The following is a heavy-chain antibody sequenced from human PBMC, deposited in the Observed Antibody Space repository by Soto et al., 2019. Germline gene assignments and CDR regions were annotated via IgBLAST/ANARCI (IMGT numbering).Heavy chain of an antibody. Sequence: QLQLQESGPGLVRPSETLSLTCTVSGGSIGSNHYYWAWIRQPPGKGLEWIGSIYYTGSTYYNPSLRSRVSISVDTSKNQFSLNLNSVTAADTAQYYCGRKTPVAGTEWGQGTLVTVSA. CDR2: IYYTGST. D-gene: IGHD6-19*01. CDR1: GGSIGSNHYY. J-gene: IGHJ4*02. V-gene: IGHV4-39*01. CDR3: GRKTPVAGTE.